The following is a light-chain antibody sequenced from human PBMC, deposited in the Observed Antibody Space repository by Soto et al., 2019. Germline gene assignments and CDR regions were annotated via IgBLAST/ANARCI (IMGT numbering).Light chain of an antibody. V-gene: IGKV1-39*01. CDR3: QQSSSTVLT. J-gene: IGKJ4*01. CDR1: QSISSY. CDR2: AAS. Sequence: DIQMTQSPSSLSASVGDRVTITCRASQSISSYLNWYQQKPGKAPKLLIYAASSLQGGVPSRFSGSGSGTDFTLTISSLQREDCAIYYCQQSSSTVLTFGGGTKVEIK.